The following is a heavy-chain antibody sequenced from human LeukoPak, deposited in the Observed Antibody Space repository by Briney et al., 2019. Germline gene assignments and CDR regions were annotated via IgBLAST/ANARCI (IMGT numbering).Heavy chain of an antibody. CDR2: IWYDGTNK. V-gene: IGHV3-33*01. J-gene: IGHJ4*02. CDR3: ARADYDNSGYYSVSGY. CDR1: GVTFSSWG. D-gene: IGHD3-22*01. Sequence: GGSLRLSCAASGVTFSSWGMHWVRQAPGRGLGRVAVIWYDGTNKYYAQSVKTRFTISRDNSKNTLYLQMNSLRAEDTAVYYCARADYDNSGYYSVSGYWGQGTLVTVSS.